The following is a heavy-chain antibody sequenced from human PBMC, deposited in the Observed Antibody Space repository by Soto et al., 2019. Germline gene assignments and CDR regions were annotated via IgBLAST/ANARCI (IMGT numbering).Heavy chain of an antibody. CDR3: VGDGTTTLQDCFDP. CDR2: IYATGTT. J-gene: IGHJ5*02. CDR1: GASISGFY. Sequence: PSETLSLTCTVSGASISGFYWSWIRISAGKGLEWIGRIYATGTTDYNPSLKRQVMMSVDTSKKQFSLTLRSMTAAATAGSSLVGDGTTTLQDCFDPWGQGITVTVSS. V-gene: IGHV4-4*07. D-gene: IGHD1-7*01.